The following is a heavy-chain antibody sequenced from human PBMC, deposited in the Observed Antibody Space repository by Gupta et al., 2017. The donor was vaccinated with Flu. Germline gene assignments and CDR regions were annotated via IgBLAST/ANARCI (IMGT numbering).Heavy chain of an antibody. Sequence: IYYSFYTYYNPSLTIRVTILVDTSKTQFSLKLTSVTAADTAVYYCARVVLSSLWFGELSSDYYFDYWGQGTLVTVSS. CDR2: IYYSFYT. V-gene: IGHV4-31*02. CDR3: ARVVLSSLWFGELSSDYYFDY. J-gene: IGHJ4*02. D-gene: IGHD3-10*01.